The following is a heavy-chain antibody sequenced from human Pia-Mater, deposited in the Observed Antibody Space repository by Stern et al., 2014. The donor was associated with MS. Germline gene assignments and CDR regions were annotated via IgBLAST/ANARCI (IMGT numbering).Heavy chain of an antibody. J-gene: IGHJ3*02. V-gene: IGHV4-59*01. CDR3: ARRDYYDSSGYYDDAFDI. CDR2: ITYSGST. Sequence: VQLVESGPGLVKPSETLSLTCTVSGGSISTFYWNWIRQSPGKGLEWIGQITYSGSTNYNPSLKSRVTISVDTSKNQFSLNLRSVTAADTAVYYCARRDYYDSSGYYDDAFDIWGQGTMVTVSS. D-gene: IGHD3-22*01. CDR1: GGSISTFY.